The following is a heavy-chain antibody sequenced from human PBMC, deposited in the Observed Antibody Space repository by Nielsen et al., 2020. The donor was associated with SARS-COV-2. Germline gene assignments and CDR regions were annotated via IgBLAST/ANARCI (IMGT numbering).Heavy chain of an antibody. CDR1: GGSFSGYY. Sequence: SETLSLTCAVYGGSFSGYYWSWIRQPPGKGLEWIGEINHSGSTNYNPSLKSRVTISVDTSKNQFSLKLSSVTAADTAVYYCASWGIQYHIFDYWGQGTLVTVSS. V-gene: IGHV4-34*01. J-gene: IGHJ4*02. CDR3: ASWGIQYHIFDY. CDR2: INHSGST. D-gene: IGHD3-16*01.